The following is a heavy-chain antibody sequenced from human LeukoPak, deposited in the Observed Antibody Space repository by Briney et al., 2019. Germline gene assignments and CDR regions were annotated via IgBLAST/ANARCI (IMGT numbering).Heavy chain of an antibody. CDR2: FDPEDGET. D-gene: IGHD2-2*02. CDR1: GYTLTELS. CDR3: ATLPYEVPAAKPTNWFDP. V-gene: IGHV1-24*01. Sequence: ASVKVSCTLSGYTLTELSMHWVRQAPGKGLEWMGGFDPEDGETIYAQKFQGRVTMTEDTSTDTAYMELSSLRSEDTAVYYCATLPYEVPAAKPTNWFDPWGQGTLVTVSS. J-gene: IGHJ5*02.